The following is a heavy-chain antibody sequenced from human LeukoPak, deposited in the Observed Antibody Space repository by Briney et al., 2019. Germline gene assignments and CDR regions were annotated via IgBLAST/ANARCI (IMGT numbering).Heavy chain of an antibody. J-gene: IGHJ4*02. V-gene: IGHV1-18*04. D-gene: IGHD6-19*01. CDR2: MSTDDDKK. CDR1: GYTFTIHG. CDR3: ARDVKRGWNPLDY. Sequence: ASVGVSYKASGYTFTIHGISWVPQAPGQGPEWMGWMSTDDDKKKYAQKFLGRVTMTKDTATSKAYMELRRLTEGDRAVYYCARDVKRGWNPLDYWGQGTLVTVPS.